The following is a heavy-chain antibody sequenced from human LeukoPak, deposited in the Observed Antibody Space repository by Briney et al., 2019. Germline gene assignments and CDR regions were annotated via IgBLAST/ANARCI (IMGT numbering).Heavy chain of an antibody. CDR1: GFTFSTYW. J-gene: IGHJ4*02. D-gene: IGHD4-23*01. V-gene: IGHV3-7*03. Sequence: GGSLRLSCAASGFTFSTYWMAWVRQAPGKGLEWVANIKQDGSEKYFVDSVKGRFTISRDNSKNTLYLQMNSLRAEDTAVYYCARRAGGYSHPYDYWGQGTLVTVSS. CDR2: IKQDGSEK. CDR3: ARRAGGYSHPYDY.